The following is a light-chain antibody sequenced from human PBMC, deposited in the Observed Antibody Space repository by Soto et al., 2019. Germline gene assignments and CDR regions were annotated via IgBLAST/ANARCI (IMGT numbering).Light chain of an antibody. Sequence: VLTQPASVSGSPGQSISISCTGTTSVIGTYNLVSWYQQHPGEVPKLIIYEIDKRPSGVSDRFSGSKSGNTASLTISGLQSEDEADYYCCSSAARVFGGGTKVTVL. CDR1: TSVIGTYNL. CDR3: CSSAARV. V-gene: IGLV2-23*02. J-gene: IGLJ2*01. CDR2: EID.